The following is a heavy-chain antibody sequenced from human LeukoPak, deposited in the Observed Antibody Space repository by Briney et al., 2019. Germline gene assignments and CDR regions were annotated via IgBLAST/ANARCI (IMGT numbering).Heavy chain of an antibody. CDR2: INHSGST. Sequence: SETLSLTCAVYGGSFSGYYWSWIRQPPGKGLEWIGEINHSGSTNYNPSLKSRVTISVVTSKNQFSLKLSSVTAADTAVYYCARGRGADYYDSSGYYTASDYWGQGTLVTVSS. CDR1: GGSFSGYY. V-gene: IGHV4-34*01. D-gene: IGHD3-22*01. J-gene: IGHJ4*02. CDR3: ARGRGADYYDSSGYYTASDY.